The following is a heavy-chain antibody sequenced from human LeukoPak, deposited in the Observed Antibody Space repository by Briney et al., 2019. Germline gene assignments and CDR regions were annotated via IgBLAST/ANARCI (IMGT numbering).Heavy chain of an antibody. J-gene: IGHJ4*01. CDR3: ARDQTTPYSSGWLDY. V-gene: IGHV4-59*01. Sequence: SETLSLTCTVSGGSISSYHWSWIRQPPGKGLEWIGYIYYSGRTNYNPSLESRVTISIDTSKQHFSLKLSSVTAADTALYYCARDQTTPYSSGWLDYWGHGTLVTVSS. D-gene: IGHD6-19*01. CDR2: IYYSGRT. CDR1: GGSISSYH.